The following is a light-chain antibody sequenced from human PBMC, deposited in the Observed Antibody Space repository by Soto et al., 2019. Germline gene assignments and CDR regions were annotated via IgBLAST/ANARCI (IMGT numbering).Light chain of an antibody. J-gene: IGKJ4*01. CDR2: AAS. CDR3: QQSYSTRLT. Sequence: IPKTQSPATLSKTVGDRLTLPCRASQSINAWLAWYQQKPGKAPKLLIYAASSLQSGVPSRFSGSGSGTDFTLTISSLQPEDFATYYCQQSYSTRLTFGGGTKVDIK. V-gene: IGKV1-39*01. CDR1: QSINAW.